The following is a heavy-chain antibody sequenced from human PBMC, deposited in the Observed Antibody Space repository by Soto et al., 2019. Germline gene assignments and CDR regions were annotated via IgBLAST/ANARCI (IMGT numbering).Heavy chain of an antibody. CDR2: IGAGSDGI. CDR3: AKYSTSGPSRFFDL. D-gene: IGHD5-12*01. Sequence: PWGSLRLACAASGFTFIIYAVAFIRHTPLKWLEWVSVIGAGSDGIQYVDSVKGRFSISRDNSKNTPYLHMNSLRAEDTALYYCAKYSTSGPSRFFDLWGQGTLVTVSS. J-gene: IGHJ4*02. CDR1: GFTFIIYA. V-gene: IGHV3-23*01.